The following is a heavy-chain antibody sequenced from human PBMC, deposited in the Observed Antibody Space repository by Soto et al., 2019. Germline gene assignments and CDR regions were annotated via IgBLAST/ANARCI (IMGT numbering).Heavy chain of an antibody. CDR2: IIPIFGTA. D-gene: IGHD2-2*01. CDR1: GGTFSSYA. V-gene: IGHV1-69*06. Sequence: AVKVSCKASGGTFSSYAISWVRQAPGQGLEWMAVIIPIFGTANYAQKFQGRVTITADKSTSTAYVELSRMRSEETAVYYCARNGEMPKINYFDXWRQGTLVTLSX. J-gene: IGHJ4*02. CDR3: ARNGEMPKINYFDX.